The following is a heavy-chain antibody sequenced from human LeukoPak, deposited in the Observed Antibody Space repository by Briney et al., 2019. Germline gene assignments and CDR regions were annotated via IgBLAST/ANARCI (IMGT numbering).Heavy chain of an antibody. Sequence: KASETLSLTCTVSGGSISSGGHYWSWIRQHPGKGLEWIGYIHYSGITYYNASLKSRVTISVDTSKNQFSLKLSSVTAADTAVYYCARASSYSGYDAYYFEYWGQGTLVTVSS. V-gene: IGHV4-31*03. D-gene: IGHD5-12*01. CDR2: IHYSGIT. CDR1: GGSISSGGHY. J-gene: IGHJ4*02. CDR3: ARASSYSGYDAYYFEY.